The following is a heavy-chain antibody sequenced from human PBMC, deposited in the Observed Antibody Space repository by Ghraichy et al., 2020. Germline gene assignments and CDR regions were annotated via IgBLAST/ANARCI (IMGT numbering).Heavy chain of an antibody. J-gene: IGHJ4*02. CDR3: AIELNLEY. V-gene: IGHV1-58*01. CDR1: GFTLTSSA. CDR2: IVVGSGDT. Sequence: SVKGSCKSSGFTLTSSAVQWVRQARGQRLEWIGWIVVGSGDTKYAQKFQERVTMTRDMSSSTAYMELSSLTSEDTAVYFCAIELNLEYWGQGTLVTVSS. D-gene: IGHD5-24*01.